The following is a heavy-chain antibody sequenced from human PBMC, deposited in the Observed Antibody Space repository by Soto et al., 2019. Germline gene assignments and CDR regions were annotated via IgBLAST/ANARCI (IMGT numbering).Heavy chain of an antibody. CDR3: ASLMDFWSGYTPLDY. CDR2: ISSSSSTI. D-gene: IGHD3-3*01. J-gene: IGHJ4*02. CDR1: GFTFSSYS. V-gene: IGHV3-48*01. Sequence: SLRLSCAASGFTFSSYSMNWVRQAPGKGLEWVSYISSSSSTIYYADSVKGRFTISRDNAKNSLYLQMNSLRAEDTAVYYCASLMDFWSGYTPLDYWGQGTLVTVSS.